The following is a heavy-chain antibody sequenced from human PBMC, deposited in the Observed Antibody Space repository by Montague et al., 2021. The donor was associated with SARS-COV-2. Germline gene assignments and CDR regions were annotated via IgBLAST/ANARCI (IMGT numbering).Heavy chain of an antibody. CDR1: GGSFNFYY. V-gene: IGHV4-34*01. D-gene: IGHD2-8*01. Sequence: SETLSLTCGVYGGSFNFYYWSWIRQPPGKGLEWIGEIKHRGSTNNNPSLKTRVTISIDTSKNQFSLKLSSVTAADTAVYYCARGQKVYANNGDLNYWGQGTLVTVSS. CDR2: IKHRGST. J-gene: IGHJ4*02. CDR3: ARGQKVYANNGDLNY.